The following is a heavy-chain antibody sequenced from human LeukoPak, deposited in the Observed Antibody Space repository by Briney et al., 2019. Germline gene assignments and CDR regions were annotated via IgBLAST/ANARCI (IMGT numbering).Heavy chain of an antibody. Sequence: SETLSLTCTVSGYSISSGYYWGWIRQPPGKGLEWIGSIYHSGSTYYNPSLKSRVTISLDTSKNQFSLKLSSVTAADTAMYYCARDLSRDGCNRWGQGTLITVSS. CDR1: GYSISSGYY. CDR3: ARDLSRDGCNR. CDR2: IYHSGST. D-gene: IGHD5-24*01. V-gene: IGHV4-38-2*02. J-gene: IGHJ5*02.